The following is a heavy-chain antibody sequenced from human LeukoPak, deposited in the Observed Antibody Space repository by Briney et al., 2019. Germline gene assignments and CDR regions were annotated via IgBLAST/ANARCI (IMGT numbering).Heavy chain of an antibody. D-gene: IGHD6-13*01. Sequence: GGTLRLSCAASGFTFSSYAMNWVRQAPGKGLEWVSAISGSGGTTYYADSVKGRFTISRDNSKNTLYLQMNSLRAEDTAVYYCAKACGYSISDYWGQGTLVTVSS. CDR3: AKACGYSISDY. CDR1: GFTFSSYA. V-gene: IGHV3-23*01. CDR2: ISGSGGTT. J-gene: IGHJ4*02.